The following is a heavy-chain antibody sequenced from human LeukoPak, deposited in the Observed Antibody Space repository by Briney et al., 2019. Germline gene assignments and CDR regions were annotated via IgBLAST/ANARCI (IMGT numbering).Heavy chain of an antibody. J-gene: IGHJ4*02. CDR2: TNPNSGGT. V-gene: IGHV1-2*02. CDR3: AILTYCYDSSGYDY. D-gene: IGHD3-22*01. Sequence: ASVKVSCKASGYTFTGYYMHWVRQAPGQGLEWMGWTNPNSGGTNYAQKFQGRVTMTRDTSISTAYMELSRLRSDDTAVYYCAILTYCYDSSGYDYWGQGTLVTVSS. CDR1: GYTFTGYY.